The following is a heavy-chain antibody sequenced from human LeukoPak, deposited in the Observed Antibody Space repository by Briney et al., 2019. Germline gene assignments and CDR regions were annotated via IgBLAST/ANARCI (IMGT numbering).Heavy chain of an antibody. Sequence: GESLKISCKGSGYSFTSYWIGWVRQRPGKGLEWMVIIYPGDSDTRYSPSFQGQVTISADKSISTAYLQWSSLKASDTAMYYCARAVLRYFDWFDYWGQGTLVTVSS. CDR3: ARAVLRYFDWFDY. CDR1: GYSFTSYW. D-gene: IGHD3-9*01. CDR2: IYPGDSDT. V-gene: IGHV5-51*01. J-gene: IGHJ4*02.